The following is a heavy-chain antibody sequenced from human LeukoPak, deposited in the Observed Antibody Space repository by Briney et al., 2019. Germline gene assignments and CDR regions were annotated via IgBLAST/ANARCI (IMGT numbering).Heavy chain of an antibody. Sequence: PGGSLRLSCAASGFTFSSYSINWVRQAPGKGLEWVSSISISSSYIYYADSVKGRFTISRDNAKNSLYLQMNSLRAEDTAVYYCARDRGGVAARRREGYYYYYGMDVWGQGTTVTVSS. V-gene: IGHV3-21*01. CDR1: GFTFSSYS. CDR2: ISISSSYI. D-gene: IGHD6-6*01. CDR3: ARDRGGVAARRREGYYYYYGMDV. J-gene: IGHJ6*02.